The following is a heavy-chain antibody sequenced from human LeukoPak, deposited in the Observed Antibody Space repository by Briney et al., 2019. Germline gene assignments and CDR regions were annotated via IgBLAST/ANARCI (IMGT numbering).Heavy chain of an antibody. Sequence: GSLRLSCAASGFTFSSYWMSWVRQAPGKGLEWVANINQDGSEKYHVDSVKGRFTISRDNAKNSLYLQMNSLRAEDTAVYYCARGRTGLYSVVTHFDYWGQGTLVTVSS. CDR1: GFTFSSYW. D-gene: IGHD3-22*01. CDR3: ARGRTGLYSVVTHFDY. J-gene: IGHJ4*02. CDR2: INQDGSEK. V-gene: IGHV3-7*03.